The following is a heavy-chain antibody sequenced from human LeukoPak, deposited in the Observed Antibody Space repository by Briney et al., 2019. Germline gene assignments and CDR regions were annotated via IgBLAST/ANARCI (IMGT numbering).Heavy chain of an antibody. Sequence: GGSLRLSCAASGYTFRSYAMSWVRQAPGKGLEWVSAVSGSGGSTYYADSVKGRLTISRDNSKNTLYLQMDSLRAEDTAVYYCAKDIYGDPGYFDLWGRGTLVTVSS. CDR2: VSGSGGST. CDR3: AKDIYGDPGYFDL. V-gene: IGHV3-23*01. J-gene: IGHJ2*01. CDR1: GYTFRSYA. D-gene: IGHD4-17*01.